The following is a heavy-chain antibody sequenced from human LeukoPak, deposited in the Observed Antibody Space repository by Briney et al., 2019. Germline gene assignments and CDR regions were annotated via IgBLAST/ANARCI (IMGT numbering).Heavy chain of an antibody. CDR3: ATRLSGTLYTFDI. D-gene: IGHD1-26*01. CDR1: GDTVSTSSAA. J-gene: IGHJ3*02. Sequence: SQTLSLTCVISGDTVSTSSAAWNWIRQSPSRGLEWLGRTYYRSRWYSEYAVSVKGRIDISPDTSKNQISLQLNSVTPDDTAVYYCATRLSGTLYTFDIWGQGTVVTVSS. CDR2: TYYRSRWYS. V-gene: IGHV6-1*01.